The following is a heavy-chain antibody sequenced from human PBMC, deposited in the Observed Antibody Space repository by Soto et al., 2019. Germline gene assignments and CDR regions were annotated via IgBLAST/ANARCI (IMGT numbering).Heavy chain of an antibody. J-gene: IGHJ6*03. V-gene: IGHV6-1*01. CDR3: AGTTSHYWYYMDV. Sequence: QVQLQQSGPGLVKPSQTLSLTCAISGDSVSSNNAAWNWIRQAPSRGLEWLGRTYYRSRWYNDYAVSVKSRITVNPDTSKNQFSLQLTSVTPEDTAVYYCAGTTSHYWYYMDVWGKGTTVTVSS. CDR1: GDSVSSNNAA. D-gene: IGHD1-7*01. CDR2: TYYRSRWYN.